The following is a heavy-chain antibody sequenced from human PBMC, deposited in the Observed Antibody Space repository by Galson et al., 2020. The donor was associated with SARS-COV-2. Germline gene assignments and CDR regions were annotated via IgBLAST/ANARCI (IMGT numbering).Heavy chain of an antibody. J-gene: IGHJ4*02. CDR2: IYYSGTS. CDR1: GGSMSSGDDY. V-gene: IGHV4-31*03. Sequence: ASETLSLTCTVSGGSMSSGDDYWSWIRQHPGKGLEWIGYIYYSGTSYPSPSLKSRLIISVETSKNQFSLKLSSVTAADTAVYYCARESLARGVYTTWGQGTLVTVSS. D-gene: IGHD3-10*01. CDR3: ARESLARGVYTT.